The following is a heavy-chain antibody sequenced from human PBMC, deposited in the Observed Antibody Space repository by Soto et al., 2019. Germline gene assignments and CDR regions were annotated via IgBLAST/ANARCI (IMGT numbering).Heavy chain of an antibody. CDR2: IYYSGST. Sequence: SETLSLTCTVSGGSISSGGYYWSWIRQHPGKGLEWIGYIYYSGSTYYNPSLKSRVTISVDTPKNQFSLKLSSVTAADTAVYYCARGLNSNYFDYWGQGTLVTVSS. J-gene: IGHJ4*02. V-gene: IGHV4-31*03. CDR3: ARGLNSNYFDY. CDR1: GGSISSGGYY. D-gene: IGHD4-4*01.